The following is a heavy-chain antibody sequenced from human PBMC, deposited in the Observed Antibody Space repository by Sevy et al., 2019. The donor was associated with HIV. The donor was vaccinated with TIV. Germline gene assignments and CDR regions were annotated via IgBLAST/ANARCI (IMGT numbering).Heavy chain of an antibody. V-gene: IGHV3-49*04. CDR1: GFAFGDYA. J-gene: IGHJ4*02. D-gene: IGHD1-1*01. CDR3: TRWKGLQSIFDY. CDR2: LKSKADGGTV. Sequence: GGSLRLSFTTSGFAFGDYAMNWVRQAPGKGLEWVAFLKSKADGGTVDHAPSVKGRFTISRDDSKSIAYLQMNDLTTEDTAVYYCTRWKGLQSIFDYWGQGALVTVSS.